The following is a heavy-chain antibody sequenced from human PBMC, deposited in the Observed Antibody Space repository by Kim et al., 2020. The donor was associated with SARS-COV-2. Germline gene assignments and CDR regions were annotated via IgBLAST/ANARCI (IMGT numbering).Heavy chain of an antibody. J-gene: IGHJ6*02. CDR3: AKDRPTSVLRYFDWRFGGMDV. V-gene: IGHV3-23*01. Sequence: GGSLRLSCAASGFTFSSYAMSWVRQAPGKGLEWVSAISGSGGSTYYADSVKGRFTISRDNSKNTLYLQMNSLRAEDTAVYYCAKDRPTSVLRYFDWRFGGMDVWGQGTTVTVSS. D-gene: IGHD3-9*01. CDR2: ISGSGGST. CDR1: GFTFSSYA.